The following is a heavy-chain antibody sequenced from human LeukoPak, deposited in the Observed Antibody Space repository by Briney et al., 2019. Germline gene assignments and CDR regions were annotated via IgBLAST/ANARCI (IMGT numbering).Heavy chain of an antibody. J-gene: IGHJ4*02. D-gene: IGHD6-19*01. Sequence: GRSLRLSCAGSGFIFNNYAMHWVRQPPGKGLEWVSGISWNSGSIDYADSVKGRFTISRDNAKNSLYLQMNSLRVEDTAFYYCAKDNRRHYTSGPNPDSLHWGQGALVTVSS. CDR1: GFIFNNYA. V-gene: IGHV3-9*01. CDR3: AKDNRRHYTSGPNPDSLH. CDR2: ISWNSGSI.